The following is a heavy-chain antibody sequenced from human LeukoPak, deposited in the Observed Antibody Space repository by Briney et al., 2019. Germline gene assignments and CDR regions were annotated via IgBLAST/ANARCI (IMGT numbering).Heavy chain of an antibody. J-gene: IGHJ5*02. Sequence: PSETLSLTCAVYGGSFSGYYWSWIRQPPGKGLEWIGEINHSGSTNYNPSLKSRVTISVDTSKNQFSLKLSSVTAADTAVYYCARKAYFRSRYPRFDPWGQGTLVTVSS. CDR3: ARKAYFRSRYPRFDP. D-gene: IGHD2-2*01. V-gene: IGHV4-34*01. CDR2: INHSGST. CDR1: GGSFSGYY.